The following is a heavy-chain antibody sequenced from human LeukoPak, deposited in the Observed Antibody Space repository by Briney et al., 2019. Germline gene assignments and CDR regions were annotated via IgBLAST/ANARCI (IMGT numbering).Heavy chain of an antibody. V-gene: IGHV3-23*01. CDR1: GFTFSAYS. J-gene: IGHJ4*02. CDR2: ISGSGGST. D-gene: IGHD6-19*01. Sequence: LTGGSLRLSCAASGFTFSAYSITWVRQAPGKGLEWVSAISGSGGSTYYADSVKGRFTISRDNSKNTLYLQMNSLRAEDTAVYYCAKDKYARPRSGLTDYWGQGTLVTVSS. CDR3: AKDKYARPRSGLTDY.